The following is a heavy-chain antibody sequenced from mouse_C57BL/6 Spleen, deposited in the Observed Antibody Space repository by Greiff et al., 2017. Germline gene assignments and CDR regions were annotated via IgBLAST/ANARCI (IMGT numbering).Heavy chain of an antibody. CDR3: ARHSTPYYYGSSHAWFAY. CDR1: GYTFTGYT. J-gene: IGHJ3*01. CDR2: FYPGSGSI. Sequence: VQLQQSGAELVKPGASVKLSCKASGYTFTGYTIHWVKQRSGQGLEWIGWFYPGSGSIKYNEKFKDKATLTADKSSSTVYMELSRLTSEDSAVYFCARHSTPYYYGSSHAWFAYWGQGTLVTVSA. V-gene: IGHV1-62-2*01. D-gene: IGHD1-1*01.